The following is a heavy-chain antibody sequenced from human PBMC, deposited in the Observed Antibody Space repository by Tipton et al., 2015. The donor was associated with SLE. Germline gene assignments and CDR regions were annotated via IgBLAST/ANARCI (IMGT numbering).Heavy chain of an antibody. CDR3: ATAGVGVASLAS. CDR2: INPNIGDT. D-gene: IGHD2-21*01. CDR1: GYTFAAYY. J-gene: IGHJ4*02. Sequence: QLVQSGAEVKKPGASVKVSCKGSGYTFAAYYIHWVRQAPGQGLEWMGRINPNIGDTDYAQKFQGRVTMTRDTSINTAYMELSGLTSDATAVCLCATAGVGVASLASGGKGALVTVSS. V-gene: IGHV1-2*06.